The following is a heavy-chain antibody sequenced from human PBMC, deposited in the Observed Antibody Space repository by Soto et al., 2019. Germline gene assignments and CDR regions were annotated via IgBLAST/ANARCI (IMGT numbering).Heavy chain of an antibody. Sequence: SETLSLTCAVYGGSFSGYYWSWIRQPPGKGLEWIGEINHSGSTNYNPSLKSRVTISVDTSKNQFSLKLSSVTAADTAVYYCARTPNHAFDIWGQGTMVTVSS. CDR3: ARTPNHAFDI. V-gene: IGHV4-34*01. J-gene: IGHJ3*02. D-gene: IGHD2-8*01. CDR2: INHSGST. CDR1: GGSFSGYY.